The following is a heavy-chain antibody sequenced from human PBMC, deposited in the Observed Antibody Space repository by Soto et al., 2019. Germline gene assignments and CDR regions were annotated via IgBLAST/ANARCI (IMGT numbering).Heavy chain of an antibody. CDR2: IWYDGTNK. Sequence: QVQLVESGGGVVQPGRSLRLSSGASGFTFSSHGMHWVRQAPGKGLEWVAVIWYDGTNKYYADSVKGRFTISRDNSRNTVSLQMNSLRVEDTAVYYCARWGDNKVFDYWGQGTLVSVSS. D-gene: IGHD3-10*01. J-gene: IGHJ4*02. CDR3: ARWGDNKVFDY. V-gene: IGHV3-33*01. CDR1: GFTFSSHG.